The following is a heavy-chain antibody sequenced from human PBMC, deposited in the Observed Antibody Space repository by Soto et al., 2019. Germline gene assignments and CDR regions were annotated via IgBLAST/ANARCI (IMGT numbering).Heavy chain of an antibody. CDR3: ASLGCSSTSCYDSYYYGMDV. CDR2: IYHSGST. CDR1: GGSISSSNW. D-gene: IGHD2-2*01. V-gene: IGHV4-4*02. J-gene: IGHJ6*02. Sequence: PSETLSLTCAVSGGSISSSNWWSWVRQPPGKGLERIGEIYHSGSTNYNPSLKSRVTISVDKSKNQFSLKLSSVTAADTAVYYCASLGCSSTSCYDSYYYGMDVWGQGTTVTVSS.